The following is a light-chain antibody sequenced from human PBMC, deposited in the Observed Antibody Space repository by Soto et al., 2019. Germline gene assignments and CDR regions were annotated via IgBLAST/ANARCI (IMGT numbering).Light chain of an antibody. CDR1: SSNMGSNT. CDR2: TND. CDR3: AVWDDSLNGHV. J-gene: IGLJ1*01. V-gene: IGLV1-44*01. Sequence: QSVLTQPPSASGTPGQRVTISCFGSSSNMGSNTVHWFQQLPGSAPKPLIYTNDQRPSGVPERFSGSNSGTSASLTISGLQSEDEADYYCAVWDDSLNGHVFGTGTKLTV.